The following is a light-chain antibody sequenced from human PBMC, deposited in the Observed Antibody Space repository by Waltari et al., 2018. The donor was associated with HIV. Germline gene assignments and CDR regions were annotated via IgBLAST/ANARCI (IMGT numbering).Light chain of an antibody. CDR1: QSLRSY. V-gene: IGKV1-8*01. CDR3: QQYNNYPLT. CDR2: TAS. J-gene: IGKJ4*01. Sequence: AIRMTQSPSSFSASTGDRVTITCRASQSLRSYLAWYQQKPGKAPKLLIYTASTLQSGVPSRFSGSGSGTDFTLTISDLQPEDSATYYCQQYNNYPLTFGGGTKVEIK.